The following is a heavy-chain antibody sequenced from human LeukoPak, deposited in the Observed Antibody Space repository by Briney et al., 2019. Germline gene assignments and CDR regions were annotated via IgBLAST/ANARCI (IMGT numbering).Heavy chain of an antibody. CDR1: GYTFTSYY. D-gene: IGHD3-10*01. Sequence: ASVKVSFKASGYTFTSYYMHWVRQAPGQGLEWMGIINPSGGGTNYAQKFQGRVTMTRDTSTSTVYMELSRLRSQDTAVYYCARDFRASVVGEFDYWGQGTLVTVSS. CDR3: ARDFRASVVGEFDY. J-gene: IGHJ4*02. CDR2: INPSGGGT. V-gene: IGHV1-46*01.